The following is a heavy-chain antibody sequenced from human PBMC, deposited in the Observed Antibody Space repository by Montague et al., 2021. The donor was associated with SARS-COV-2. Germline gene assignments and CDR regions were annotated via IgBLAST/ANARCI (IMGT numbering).Heavy chain of an antibody. J-gene: IGHJ4*02. CDR3: ARGREYSSSAGFDY. Sequence: SETLSLTCIVSGGSVSSYYWSWIRQPPGKGLEWIGYIYYSGSTNYNPSLKSRVTISVDTSKNQFSLKLSSVTAADTAVYYCARGREYSSSAGFDYWGQGTLVTVSS. D-gene: IGHD6-6*01. CDR2: IYYSGST. CDR1: GGSVSSYY. V-gene: IGHV4-59*02.